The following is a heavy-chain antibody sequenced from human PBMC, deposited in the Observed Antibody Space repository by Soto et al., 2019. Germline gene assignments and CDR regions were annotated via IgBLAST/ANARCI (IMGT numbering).Heavy chain of an antibody. CDR1: GGTFSSYA. Sequence: SVKVSCKASGGTFSSYAISWVRQAPGQGLEWMGGIIPIFGTANYAQKFQGRVTITADKSTSTAYMELSSLRSEDTAVYYCAGNKDPSWVVITTGAAFDIWGQGKMLIVS. V-gene: IGHV1-69*06. J-gene: IGHJ3*02. CDR2: IIPIFGTA. D-gene: IGHD3-22*01. CDR3: AGNKDPSWVVITTGAAFDI.